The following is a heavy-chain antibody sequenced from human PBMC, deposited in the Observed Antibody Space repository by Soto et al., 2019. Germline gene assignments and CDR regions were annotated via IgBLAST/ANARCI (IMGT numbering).Heavy chain of an antibody. CDR1: GYTFSNYG. CDR3: ARDPGHGFGYDYSSGMDV. Sequence: ASVKVSCKASGYTFSNYGLSWVRQAPGQGLEWMGWISGYNGNTNYAENLQGRVTMTTDTSTSTVYMELRSLRSDDTAVYYCARDPGHGFGYDYSSGMDVWGQGTTVTVS. D-gene: IGHD3-3*01. V-gene: IGHV1-18*04. J-gene: IGHJ6*02. CDR2: ISGYNGNT.